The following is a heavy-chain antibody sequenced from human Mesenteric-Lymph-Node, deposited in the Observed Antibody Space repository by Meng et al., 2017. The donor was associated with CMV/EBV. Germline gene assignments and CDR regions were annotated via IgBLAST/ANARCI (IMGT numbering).Heavy chain of an antibody. D-gene: IGHD3-16*02. Sequence: SLKISCAAFGFTFDDYAMHWVRQAPGKGLEWVSGISWNSVSIGYADSVKGRFTISRDNARKSLYLQMNSLRPEDTALYYCAKGRLGDLSLFVGYFDFWGQGTLVTVSS. CDR2: ISWNSVSI. J-gene: IGHJ4*02. CDR3: AKGRLGDLSLFVGYFDF. CDR1: GFTFDDYA. V-gene: IGHV3-9*01.